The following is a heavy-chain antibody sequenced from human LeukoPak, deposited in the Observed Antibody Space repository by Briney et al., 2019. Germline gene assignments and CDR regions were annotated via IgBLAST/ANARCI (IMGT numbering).Heavy chain of an antibody. CDR3: ARHKAPTGGWFDP. J-gene: IGHJ5*02. Sequence: PGGSLRLSCKGSGYSFTSYWIGWVRQMPGKGLEWMGIIYPGDSDTRYSPSFKGQVTISADKSISTTYLQWSSLKAPDTAMYYCARHKAPTGGWFDPWGQGTLVTVSS. D-gene: IGHD1-1*01. CDR1: GYSFTSYW. V-gene: IGHV5-51*01. CDR2: IYPGDSDT.